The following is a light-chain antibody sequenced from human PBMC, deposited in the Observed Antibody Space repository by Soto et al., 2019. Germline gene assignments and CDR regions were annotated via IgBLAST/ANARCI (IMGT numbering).Light chain of an antibody. CDR2: DVS. V-gene: IGLV2-14*01. CDR1: SSEVGGYNY. Sequence: QSVLTQPASVSGSPGQSITISCTGTSSEVGGYNYVSWYQQHPGKAPKLMIYDVSNRPSGVSNRFSGSKSGNTASLTISGLQAGDEADYYCSSYTSSSPLFGGGTKVTVL. J-gene: IGLJ2*01. CDR3: SSYTSSSPL.